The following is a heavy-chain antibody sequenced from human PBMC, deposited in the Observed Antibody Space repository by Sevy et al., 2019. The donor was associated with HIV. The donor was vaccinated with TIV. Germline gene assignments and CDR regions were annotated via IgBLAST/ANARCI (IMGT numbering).Heavy chain of an antibody. CDR2: IYSGGST. CDR3: AKDRVSGSYDWGFDY. D-gene: IGHD1-26*01. Sequence: GGSLRLSCAASGFTVSSSYMTWIRQPPGKGLEWVSVIYSGGSTYYADSVKGRFTISRDNSKNTLYLQMNNLRADDTAVYYCAKDRVSGSYDWGFDYWGQRTLVTVSS. V-gene: IGHV3-53*01. CDR1: GFTVSSSY. J-gene: IGHJ4*02.